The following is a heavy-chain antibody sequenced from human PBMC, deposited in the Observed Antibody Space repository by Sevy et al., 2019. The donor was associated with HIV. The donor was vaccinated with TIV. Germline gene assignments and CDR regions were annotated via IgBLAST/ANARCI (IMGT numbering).Heavy chain of an antibody. CDR3: ARSPNVHRG. D-gene: IGHD3-10*01. CDR2: INGDGSSA. CDR1: GFIFKNYW. J-gene: IGHJ4*02. Sequence: GGSLRLSCATSGFIFKNYWMHWVRQVPGKGLVWASRINGDGSSATYADSVKGRFTISRDNAKNTLYLQMNSLRAEDTAMYYCARSPNVHRGWGQGTLVTVSS. V-gene: IGHV3-74*01.